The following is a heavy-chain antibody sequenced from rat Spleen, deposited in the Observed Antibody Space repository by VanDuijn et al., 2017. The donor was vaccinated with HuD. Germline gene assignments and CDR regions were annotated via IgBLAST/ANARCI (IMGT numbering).Heavy chain of an antibody. CDR1: GFTFSDFG. CDR3: TRDSGSYYFDY. D-gene: IGHD4-3*01. CDR2: ISYDGGRI. Sequence: EVQLVESGGGLVQPGRSLKLSCAASGFTFSDFGMAWVRQAPTKGLEWVATISYDGGRIFYRDSVKGRFTISRDNTRNTLDLQMDSLRSEDTATYSITRDSGSYYFDYGGQGVRVTVSS. J-gene: IGHJ2*01. V-gene: IGHV5-29*01.